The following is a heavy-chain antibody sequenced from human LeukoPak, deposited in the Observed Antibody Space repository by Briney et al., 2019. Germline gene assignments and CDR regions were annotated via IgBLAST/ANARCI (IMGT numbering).Heavy chain of an antibody. CDR3: TRDWSATGYYDSWSGYCDY. D-gene: IGHD3-3*01. V-gene: IGHV3-49*03. J-gene: IGHJ4*02. CDR1: GFTFGDYA. Sequence: GGSLRLSCTASGFTFGDYAMSWFRQAPGKGLEWVGFIRSKAYGGTTEYAASVKGRFTISRDDSKSIAYLQMNSLKTEDTAVYYCTRDWSATGYYDSWSGYCDYWGQGTLVTVSS. CDR2: IRSKAYGGTT.